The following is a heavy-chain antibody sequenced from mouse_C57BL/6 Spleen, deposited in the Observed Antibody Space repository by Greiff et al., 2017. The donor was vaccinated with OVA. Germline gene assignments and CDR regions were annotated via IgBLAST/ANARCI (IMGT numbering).Heavy chain of an antibody. Sequence: EVQLQQSGPELVKPGASVKISCKASGYTFTDYYMNWVKQSHGKSLEWIGDINPNNGGTSYNQKFKGKATLTVDKSSSTAYMELRSLTSEDSAVYYCARSPLLRYHFDYWGQGTTLTVSS. V-gene: IGHV1-26*01. CDR1: GYTFTDYY. CDR2: INPNNGGT. CDR3: ARSPLLRYHFDY. D-gene: IGHD1-1*01. J-gene: IGHJ2*01.